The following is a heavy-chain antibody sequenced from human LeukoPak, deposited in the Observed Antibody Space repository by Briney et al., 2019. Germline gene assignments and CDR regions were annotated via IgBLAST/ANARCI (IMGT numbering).Heavy chain of an antibody. V-gene: IGHV4-39*01. CDR1: GGSISSSRDY. CDR3: ARHVEIAVAGPIDY. Sequence: KPSETPSLTCTVSGGSISSSRDYWGWIRQPPGKGLEWIGSIYYSGSTYYNPSLKSRVTISVDTSKNQFSLKLGSVTAADTAVYYCARHVEIAVAGPIDYWGQGTLVTVSS. CDR2: IYYSGST. D-gene: IGHD6-19*01. J-gene: IGHJ4*02.